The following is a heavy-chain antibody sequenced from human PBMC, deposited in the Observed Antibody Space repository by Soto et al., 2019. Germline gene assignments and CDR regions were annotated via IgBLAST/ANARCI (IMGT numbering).Heavy chain of an antibody. V-gene: IGHV4-59*01. CDR1: GGSISSYY. CDR2: IYYSGST. D-gene: IGHD5-12*01. Sequence: SETLSLTCTVSGGSISSYYWSWIRQPPGKGLEWIGYIYYSGSTNYNPSLKSRVTISVDTSKNQFSLKLSSVTAADTAVYYGASQRVAMATSEMDYWGQGTLVTVS. CDR3: ASQRVAMATSEMDY. J-gene: IGHJ4*02.